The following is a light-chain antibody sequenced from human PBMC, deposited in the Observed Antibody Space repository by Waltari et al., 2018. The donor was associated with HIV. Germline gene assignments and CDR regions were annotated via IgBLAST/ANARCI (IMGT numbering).Light chain of an antibody. J-gene: IGLJ1*01. CDR3: SSYSANNNFDV. Sequence: QSALTQPPSASGSPGQSVTISCTGTSSDVGGDTYVSWYQQHPGKAPKLIIYDVRKRPSGVPYRFSGSKSGNTASLTVSGLQAEDEADYYCSSYSANNNFDVFGTGTKVTVL. CDR1: SSDVGGDTY. V-gene: IGLV2-8*01. CDR2: DVR.